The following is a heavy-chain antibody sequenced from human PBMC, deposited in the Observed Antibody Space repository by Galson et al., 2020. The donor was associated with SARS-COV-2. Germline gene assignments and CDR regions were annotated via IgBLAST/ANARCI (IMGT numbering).Heavy chain of an antibody. D-gene: IGHD2-2*01. Sequence: GGSLRLSCAASGFTFSRYGMHWVRQAPGKGLEWVAVIWYDGSNKYYADSVKGRFTISRDNSKNTLYLQMNSLRAEDTAVYYCAREGDRYCSSTSCYAGFDYWGQGTLVTVSS. CDR1: GFTFSRYG. J-gene: IGHJ4*02. CDR3: AREGDRYCSSTSCYAGFDY. V-gene: IGHV3-33*01. CDR2: IWYDGSNK.